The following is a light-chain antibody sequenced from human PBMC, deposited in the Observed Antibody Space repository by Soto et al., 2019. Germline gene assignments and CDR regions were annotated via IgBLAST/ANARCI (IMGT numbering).Light chain of an antibody. V-gene: IGKV3-15*01. CDR1: QSVSSN. Sequence: EIVMTQSPATLSVSPGERATLSCRASQSVSSNLAWYQQKPGQAPRLLIYGASTRATGIPARFSGSGSGTEFPLTISSLQSGDFAVYYCQQYNNWPYTLGQGTKLEIK. CDR2: GAS. CDR3: QQYNNWPYT. J-gene: IGKJ2*01.